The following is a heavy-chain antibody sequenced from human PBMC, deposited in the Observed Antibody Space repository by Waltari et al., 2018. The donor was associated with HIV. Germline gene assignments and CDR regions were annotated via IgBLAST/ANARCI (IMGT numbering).Heavy chain of an antibody. CDR3: ATAQHIVVVTAEAGAFDI. V-gene: IGHV5-51*01. Sequence: EVQLVQSGAEVKKPGESLKISCKGSGYSFTSYWIGWVRQMPGKGLEWMGIICPGDADTRYSPSFQGQVTISADKSISTAYLQWSSLKASDTAMYYCATAQHIVVVTAEAGAFDIWGQGTMVTVSS. J-gene: IGHJ3*02. CDR1: GYSFTSYW. CDR2: ICPGDADT. D-gene: IGHD2-21*02.